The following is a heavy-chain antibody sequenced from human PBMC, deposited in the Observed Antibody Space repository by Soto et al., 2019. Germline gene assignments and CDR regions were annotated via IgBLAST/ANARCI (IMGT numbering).Heavy chain of an antibody. CDR1: GFTFSDYY. CDR2: ISSSSSYT. D-gene: IGHD3-9*01. Sequence: LRLSCAASGFTFSDYYMSWIRQAPGKGLEWVSYISSSSSYTNYADSVKGRFTISRDNAKNSLYLQMNSLRAEDTAVYYCARDDVDILTGYSPHYGMDVWGQGTTVTVSS. CDR3: ARDDVDILTGYSPHYGMDV. V-gene: IGHV3-11*05. J-gene: IGHJ6*02.